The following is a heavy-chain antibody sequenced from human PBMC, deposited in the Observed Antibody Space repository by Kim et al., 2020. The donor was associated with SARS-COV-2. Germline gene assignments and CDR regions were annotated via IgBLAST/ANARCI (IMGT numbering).Heavy chain of an antibody. D-gene: IGHD6-19*01. J-gene: IGHJ2*01. CDR3: ARVPSGSGWDWYFDL. CDR2: IIPIFGTA. CDR1: GGTFSSYA. V-gene: IGHV1-69*06. Sequence: SVKVSCKASGGTFSSYAISWVRQAPGQGLEWMGGIIPIFGTANYAQKFQGRVTITADKSTSTAYMELSSLRSEDTAVYYCARVPSGSGWDWYFDLWGRGTLVTVSS.